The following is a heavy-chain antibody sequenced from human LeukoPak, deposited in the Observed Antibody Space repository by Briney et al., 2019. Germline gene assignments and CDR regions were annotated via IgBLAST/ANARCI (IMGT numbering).Heavy chain of an antibody. D-gene: IGHD2-2*01. V-gene: IGHV3-66*04. J-gene: IGHJ4*02. CDR3: ARHGGYCSSTSCYPYYFDY. Sequence: PGGSLRLSCAASGFTVSSNYMSWVRQAPGKGLEWVSVIYSGGSTYYADSAKGRFTISRDNSKNTLYLQMNSLRAEDTAVYYCARHGGYCSSTSCYPYYFDYWGQGTLVTVSS. CDR2: IYSGGST. CDR1: GFTVSSNY.